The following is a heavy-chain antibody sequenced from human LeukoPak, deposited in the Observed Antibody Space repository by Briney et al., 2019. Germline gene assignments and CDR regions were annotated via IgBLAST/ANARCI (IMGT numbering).Heavy chain of an antibody. J-gene: IGHJ4*02. CDR1: GFTFSSYG. V-gene: IGHV3-30*03. D-gene: IGHD1-26*01. Sequence: GGSLRLSCAASGFTFSSYGMHWVRQAPGKGLEWVASISYDGGNKYYADSVKGRFTISTDNSKNTLYLQMNSLRAEDTAVYYCARGWELGDFWGQGTLVTVSS. CDR3: ARGWELGDF. CDR2: ISYDGGNK.